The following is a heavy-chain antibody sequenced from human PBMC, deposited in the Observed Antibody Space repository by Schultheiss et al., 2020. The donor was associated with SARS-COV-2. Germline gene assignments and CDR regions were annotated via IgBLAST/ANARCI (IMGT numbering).Heavy chain of an antibody. J-gene: IGHJ5*02. D-gene: IGHD6-19*01. V-gene: IGHV3-33*01. CDR3: ARDLSGWYLWLDL. CDR2: IWYDGSNK. Sequence: GGSLRLSCAASGFTFSSYGMHWVRQAPGKGLEWVAVIWYDGSNKYYADSVRGRFTISRDNSKNTLYLQMNSLRAEDTAVYYCARDLSGWYLWLDLWGQGTLVTVSS. CDR1: GFTFSSYG.